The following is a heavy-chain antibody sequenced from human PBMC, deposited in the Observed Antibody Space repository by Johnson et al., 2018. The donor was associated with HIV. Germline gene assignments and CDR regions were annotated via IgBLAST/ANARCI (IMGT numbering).Heavy chain of an antibody. CDR3: TTDLIRRYYGSGLRDAFDI. D-gene: IGHD3-10*01. Sequence: VQLVESGGGVVQPGRSLRLSCAASGFSLGSFGMHWVRQAPGKGLEWVSYISSSGSTIYYADSVKGRFTISRDNAKNSLYLQMNSLKTEDTAVYYCTTDLIRRYYGSGLRDAFDIWGQGTMVTVSS. J-gene: IGHJ3*02. CDR2: ISSSGSTI. V-gene: IGHV3-48*04. CDR1: GFSLGSFG.